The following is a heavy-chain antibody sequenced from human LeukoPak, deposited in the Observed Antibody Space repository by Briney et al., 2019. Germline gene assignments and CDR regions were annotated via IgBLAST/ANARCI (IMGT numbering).Heavy chain of an antibody. CDR2: FDPEDGET. V-gene: IGHV1-24*01. J-gene: IGHJ4*02. D-gene: IGHD3-22*01. CDR1: GYTLTELS. Sequence: ASVKVSCKVSGYTLTELSMHWVRQAPGKGLEWMGGFDPEDGETIYAQKFQGRVTMTEDTSTDTAYMELSSLRSEDTAVYYCATERTYYYDSSGYYYFDYWGQGTLVTVSS. CDR3: ATERTYYYDSSGYYYFDY.